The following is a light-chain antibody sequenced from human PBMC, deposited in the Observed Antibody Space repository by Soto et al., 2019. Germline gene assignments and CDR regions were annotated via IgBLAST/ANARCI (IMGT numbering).Light chain of an antibody. CDR1: QDITHF. Sequence: DSQMTQSPSSLSASVGDRVTFSCRANQDITHFLAWYQQKPGKVPKLLIYGASALQSGVPTRVSGSGSGTDFTLTITSQQPEDVATSFFQIYSSALSTLGQGTRVEIK. CDR3: QIYSSALST. J-gene: IGKJ1*01. CDR2: GAS. V-gene: IGKV1-27*01.